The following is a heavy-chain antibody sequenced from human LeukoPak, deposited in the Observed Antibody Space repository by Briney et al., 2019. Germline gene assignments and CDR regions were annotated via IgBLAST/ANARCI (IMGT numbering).Heavy chain of an antibody. Sequence: SVKVSCKASGGTFSSYAITWVRQAPGQGLEWMGGIIPIFGTANYAQKFQGRVTITTDESTSTGYMELSSLRSEDTAVYYCARDLGSSGYDFGYWGQGTLVTVSS. CDR2: IIPIFGTA. CDR3: ARDLGSSGYDFGY. V-gene: IGHV1-69*05. J-gene: IGHJ4*02. CDR1: GGTFSSYA. D-gene: IGHD5-12*01.